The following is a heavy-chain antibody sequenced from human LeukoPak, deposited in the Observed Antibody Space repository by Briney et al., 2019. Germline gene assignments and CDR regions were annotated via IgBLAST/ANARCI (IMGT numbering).Heavy chain of an antibody. V-gene: IGHV3-66*01. J-gene: IGHJ4*02. CDR2: IYSGGST. D-gene: IGHD5-18*01. Sequence: GGSLRLSCAASGFTVSSNYISWVRQAPGKGLEWVSGIYSGGSTYYADSVKGRFTISRDNSKNTLYLQMNSLRAEDTAVYYCARGYSYGFYDYWGQGTLVTVSS. CDR1: GFTVSSNY. CDR3: ARGYSYGFYDY.